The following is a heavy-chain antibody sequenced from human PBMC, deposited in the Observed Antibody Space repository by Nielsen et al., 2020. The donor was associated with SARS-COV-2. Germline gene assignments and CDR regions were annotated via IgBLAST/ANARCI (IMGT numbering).Heavy chain of an antibody. CDR3: AHKIYSGTYYNGFDY. V-gene: IGHV2-5*01. J-gene: IGHJ4*02. CDR1: GFSFTSSGRG. D-gene: IGHD3-10*01. CDR2: IYWNEDK. Sequence: SGPTLVKPTQTLTLTCTFSGFSFTSSGRGVGWIRQPPGKALEWLGLIYWNEDKRYSPSLMSRLTITKATSKNQVVLTMTNMDPVDTGTYYCAHKIYSGTYYNGFDYWGQGSLVTVSS.